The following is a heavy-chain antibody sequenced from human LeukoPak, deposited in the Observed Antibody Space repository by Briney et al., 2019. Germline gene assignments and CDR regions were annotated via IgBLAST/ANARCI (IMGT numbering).Heavy chain of an antibody. D-gene: IGHD3-16*01. Sequence: AGGSLRLSCAASGFTLSSYSMNWVRQAPGKGLEWVSYISSSSSTIYYADSVKGRFTISRDNAKNSLYLQMNSLRAEDTAVYYCARAHYVWGSYGGYDYWGQGTLVTVSS. CDR1: GFTLSSYS. J-gene: IGHJ4*02. CDR3: ARAHYVWGSYGGYDY. CDR2: ISSSSSTI. V-gene: IGHV3-48*01.